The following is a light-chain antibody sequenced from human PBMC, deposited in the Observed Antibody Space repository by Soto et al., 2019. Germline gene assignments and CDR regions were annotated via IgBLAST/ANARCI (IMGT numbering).Light chain of an antibody. J-gene: IGKJ1*01. CDR3: QHYGSSPRRT. CDR2: GTP. V-gene: IGKV3-20*01. Sequence: EIVLTQSPGTLSLSPGDRATLSCRVNQNINSPYLAWYQPKPGQAPRLLVFGTPSRATGIPDRFSGSRSGTDFTLTIQRLEPEDFALYYCQHYGSSPRRTFGQGTKVEMK. CDR1: QNINSPY.